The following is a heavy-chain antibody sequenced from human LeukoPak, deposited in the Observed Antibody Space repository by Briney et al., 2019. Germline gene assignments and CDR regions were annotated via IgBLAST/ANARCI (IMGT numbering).Heavy chain of an antibody. Sequence: GGSLRLSCAASGFTVSGNYMSWVRQAPGKGLEWVSVIYSGGSTYYADSVKGRFTISRDNSKNTLYLQMNSLRAEDTAVYYCARDLDYGDYVYGYWGQGTLVTVSS. V-gene: IGHV3-66*02. CDR2: IYSGGST. J-gene: IGHJ4*02. CDR1: GFTVSGNY. D-gene: IGHD4-17*01. CDR3: ARDLDYGDYVYGY.